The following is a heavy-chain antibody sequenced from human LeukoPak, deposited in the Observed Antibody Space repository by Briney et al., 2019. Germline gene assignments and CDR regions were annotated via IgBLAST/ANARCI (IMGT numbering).Heavy chain of an antibody. D-gene: IGHD3-3*01. V-gene: IGHV3-7*01. Sequence: QPGGSLRLSCAASGVTFSNYWMTWVRQGPGKGLEWVASTKQDGSDKYYVDSVKGRFTISRDNAKKSLYLQMNSLRAEDTAVYYCAMRFLDGVYSRPYYMDVWGKGTTVTVSS. J-gene: IGHJ6*03. CDR3: AMRFLDGVYSRPYYMDV. CDR1: GVTFSNYW. CDR2: TKQDGSDK.